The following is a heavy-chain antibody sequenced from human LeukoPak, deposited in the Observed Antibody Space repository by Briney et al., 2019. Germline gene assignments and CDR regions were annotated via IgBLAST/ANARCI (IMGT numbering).Heavy chain of an antibody. CDR2: ISSSSSYI. J-gene: IGHJ4*02. CDR1: GFTFRSYS. CDR3: ARDPIRRDPGFDY. Sequence: PGGSLRLSCTASGFTFRSYSMNWVRQAPGKGLEWVSSISSSSSYIYYADSVKGRFTISRDNAKNSLYLQMNSLRAGDTAVYYCARDPIRRDPGFDYWGQGTLVTVSS. V-gene: IGHV3-21*01. D-gene: IGHD1-14*01.